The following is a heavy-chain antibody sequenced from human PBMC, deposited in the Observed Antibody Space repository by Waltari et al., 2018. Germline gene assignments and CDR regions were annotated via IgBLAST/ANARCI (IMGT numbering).Heavy chain of an antibody. CDR2: IYHSGST. V-gene: IGHV4-38-2*01. CDR3: ARHRRALAVAGKENWFDP. D-gene: IGHD6-19*01. CDR1: GYSISSGYY. J-gene: IGHJ5*02. Sequence: QVQLQESGPGLVKPSETLSLTCAVSGYSISSGYYWGWIRQPPGKGLEWIGSIYHSGSTYYNPSLKSRVTISVDTSKNQFSLKLSSVTAADTAVYYCARHRRALAVAGKENWFDPWGQGTLVTVSS.